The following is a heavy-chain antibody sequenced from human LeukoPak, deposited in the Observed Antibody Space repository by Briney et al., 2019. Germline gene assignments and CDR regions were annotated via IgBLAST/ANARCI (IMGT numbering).Heavy chain of an antibody. D-gene: IGHD3/OR15-3a*01. J-gene: IGHJ4*02. V-gene: IGHV1-2*02. Sequence: GASVKVSCKASGYSFTRYYMHWVRQAPGQGVQWMGWINPNSGGTNYAQKFQGRVTMTRDTSISPAYMELSRLRSDDTAVYYCAITPNWTSYYFDYWGQGTLVTVSS. CDR3: AITPNWTSYYFDY. CDR2: INPNSGGT. CDR1: GYSFTRYY.